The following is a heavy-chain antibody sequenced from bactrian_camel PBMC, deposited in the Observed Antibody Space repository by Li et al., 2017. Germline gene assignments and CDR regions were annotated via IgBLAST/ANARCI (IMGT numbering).Heavy chain of an antibody. V-gene: IGHV3S53*01. Sequence: VQLVESGGGSVQAGGSLTLSCVASISTFNSACMGWFRQAPGKAREGVGAIDSDGSTSYTDSVKGRFTISQDATNTVNLQMNNLKAEDTDIYYCAADVGMMSGDCRPNYWGQGTQVTVTS. CDR2: IDSDGST. J-gene: IGHJ4*01. CDR3: AADVGMMSGDCRPNY. CDR1: ISTFNSAC. D-gene: IGHD7*01.